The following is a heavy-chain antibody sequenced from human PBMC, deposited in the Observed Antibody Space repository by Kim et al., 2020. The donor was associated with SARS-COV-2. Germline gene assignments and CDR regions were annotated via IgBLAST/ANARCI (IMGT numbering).Heavy chain of an antibody. Sequence: GGSLRLSCAGSGFIFSNYGMHWVRQAPGKGLEWVAIISYDGSNEYYADSVKGRFTISRDNAKNTLYLQMNRLKPEDTAVYYCEKTRYSGSGPFDNWGQGALVTVSS. J-gene: IGHJ4*01. CDR2: ISYDGSNE. CDR1: GFIFSNYG. V-gene: IGHV3-30*18. D-gene: IGHD5-12*01. CDR3: EKTRYSGSGPFDN.